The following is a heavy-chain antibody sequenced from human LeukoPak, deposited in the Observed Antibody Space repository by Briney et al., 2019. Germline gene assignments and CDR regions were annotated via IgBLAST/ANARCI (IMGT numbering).Heavy chain of an antibody. D-gene: IGHD6-6*01. CDR3: AKDGAEGSSSYGGARWIDR. J-gene: IGHJ5*02. CDR1: GFTFNNYA. CDR2: IGASGGNT. V-gene: IGHV3-23*01. Sequence: PGGSLRLSCAASGFTFNNYAMTWVRQAPGKGLEWVSAIGASGGNTYYADSVKGRFTISRDNSKNTLYLQMDSLRAEDTAVYYCAKDGAEGSSSYGGARWIDRWGQGTLVTVSS.